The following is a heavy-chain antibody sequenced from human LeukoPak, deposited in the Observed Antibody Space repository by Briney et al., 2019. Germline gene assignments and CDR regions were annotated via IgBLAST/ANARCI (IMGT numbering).Heavy chain of an antibody. CDR2: IYHGDSDT. CDR1: GYSFTSYW. CDR3: ARRDSETKDLDY. Sequence: GESLKISCKGFGYSFTSYWIGWVRQMPGKGLEWMGIIYHGDSDTRYSPSFQGQVTISADKSISTAYLQWSSLKASDTAIYYCARRDSETKDLDYWGQGTLVTVSS. J-gene: IGHJ4*02. V-gene: IGHV5-51*01. D-gene: IGHD2-15*01.